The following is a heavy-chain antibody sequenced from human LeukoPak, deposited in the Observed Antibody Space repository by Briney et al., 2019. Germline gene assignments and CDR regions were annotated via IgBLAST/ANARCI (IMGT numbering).Heavy chain of an antibody. V-gene: IGHV4-39*07. CDR3: ARASGSYLGGNSDWFDP. Sequence: SETLSLTCTVSGGSISSSSYYWGWIRQPPGKGLEWIGSIYYSGSTYYNPSRKSRVTTSVDTSKNQFSLTLSSVTAADTAVYYCARASGSYLGGNSDWFDPWGQGTLVTVSS. CDR1: GGSISSSSYY. CDR2: IYYSGST. J-gene: IGHJ5*02. D-gene: IGHD1-26*01.